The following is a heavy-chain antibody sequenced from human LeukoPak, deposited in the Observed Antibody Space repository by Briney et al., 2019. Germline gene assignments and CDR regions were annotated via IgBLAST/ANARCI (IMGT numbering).Heavy chain of an antibody. Sequence: ASVKVSCKTSGYSFSDHYIHWMRQAPGQGPEWMGRIDPNSGGTNSAQKFQVRATLTRDTSITTVYMELSGLTSDDTAVYYCARAAGLYTTSRFHYWGQGTLVTVSS. CDR3: ARAAGLYTTSRFHY. CDR1: GYSFSDHY. CDR2: IDPNSGGT. J-gene: IGHJ4*02. V-gene: IGHV1-2*02. D-gene: IGHD2-2*02.